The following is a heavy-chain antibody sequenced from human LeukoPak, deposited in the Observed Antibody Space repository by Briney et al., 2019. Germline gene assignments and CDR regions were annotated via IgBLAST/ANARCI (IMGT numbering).Heavy chain of an antibody. D-gene: IGHD3-10*01. CDR1: GGSISSGGYY. Sequence: PSQTLSLTCTVSGGSISSGGYYWSWIRQHPGEGLEWIGYIYYSGSTYYNPSLKSRLSISVDTSKNQFSLNLNSVTAADTAVYYCARVDYYGSGSYHYWFDPWAREPWSPSPQ. J-gene: IGHJ5*02. CDR2: IYYSGST. CDR3: ARVDYYGSGSYHYWFDP. V-gene: IGHV4-31*03.